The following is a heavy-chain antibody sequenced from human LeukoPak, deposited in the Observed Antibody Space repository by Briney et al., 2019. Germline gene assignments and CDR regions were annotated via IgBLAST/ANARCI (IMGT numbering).Heavy chain of an antibody. CDR2: FDPEDGET. CDR1: GYTLTELS. CDR3: ATDLLVGATKDYYYYGMDV. J-gene: IGHJ6*02. V-gene: IGHV1-24*01. D-gene: IGHD1-26*01. Sequence: GASVKVSCKVSGYTLTELSMHWVRQAPGKGLEWMGGFDPEDGETIYAQKFQGRVTMTEDTSTDTAYMELSSLRSEDTAVYYCATDLLVGATKDYYYYGMDVWGQGTTVTVSS.